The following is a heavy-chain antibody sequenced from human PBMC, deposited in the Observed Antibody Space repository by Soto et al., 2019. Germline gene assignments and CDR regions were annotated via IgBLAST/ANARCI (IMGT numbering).Heavy chain of an antibody. CDR3: ARDKITGLFDY. CDR1: GGSFSAYY. V-gene: IGHV4-34*01. CDR2: INHSGST. J-gene: IGHJ4*02. D-gene: IGHD2-8*02. Sequence: QVQLQQWGAGLLKPSETLSLTCAVYGGSFSAYYWTWIRQHPGTGLEWIGEINHSGSTTYNPSLKSRVTISVDTSKNQFSLKLTSVTAEDTAVYYCARDKITGLFDYWGQGTLVTVSS.